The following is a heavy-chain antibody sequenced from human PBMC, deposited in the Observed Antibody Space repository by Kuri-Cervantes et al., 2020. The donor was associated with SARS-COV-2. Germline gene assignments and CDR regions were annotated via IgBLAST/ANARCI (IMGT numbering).Heavy chain of an antibody. Sequence: SETLSLTCTVSGGSISSYYWSWIRQPPGKGLEWIGYIYYSGSTNYNPSLKSRFTISVDTSKNQFSLKLSSVTAADTAVYYCAREYGVYSGRGGYFDYWGQGTLVTVSS. CDR3: AREYGVYSGRGGYFDY. D-gene: IGHD3-10*01. CDR2: IYYSGST. V-gene: IGHV4-59*01. CDR1: GGSISSYY. J-gene: IGHJ4*02.